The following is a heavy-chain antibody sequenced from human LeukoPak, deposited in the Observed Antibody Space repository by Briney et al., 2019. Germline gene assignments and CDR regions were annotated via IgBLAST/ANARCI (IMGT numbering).Heavy chain of an antibody. V-gene: IGHV3-73*01. CDR3: TPSLYDILTGSDY. D-gene: IGHD3-9*01. J-gene: IGHJ4*02. Sequence: GGSLRLSCAASGFTFSGSAMHWVRQASGKGLEWGVRIRSKATSSATAYAASVKGRFTISRDDSKNTEYLQMNSLNTEDTAVYYCTPSLYDILTGSDYWGQGTLVTVSS. CDR2: IRSKATSSAT. CDR1: GFTFSGSA.